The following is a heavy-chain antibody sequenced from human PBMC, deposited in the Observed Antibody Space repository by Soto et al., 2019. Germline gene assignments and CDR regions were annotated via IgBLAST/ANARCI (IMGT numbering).Heavy chain of an antibody. Sequence: PSETLSLTCAVSGGSISSGGYSWSWIRQPPGKGLEWIGYIYHSGSTYYNPSLKSRVTISVDRSKNQFSLKLSSVTAADTAVYYCARDYGNGYGYYYYGMDVWGQGTTVTSP. CDR3: ARDYGNGYGYYYYGMDV. CDR1: GGSISSGGYS. J-gene: IGHJ6*02. D-gene: IGHD5-18*01. CDR2: IYHSGST. V-gene: IGHV4-30-2*01.